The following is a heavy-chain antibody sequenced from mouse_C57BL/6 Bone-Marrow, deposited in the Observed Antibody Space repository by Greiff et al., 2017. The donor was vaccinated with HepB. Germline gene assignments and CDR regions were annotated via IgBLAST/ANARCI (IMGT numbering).Heavy chain of an antibody. Sequence: EVHLVESEGGLVQPGSSMKLSCTASGFTFSDYYMAWVRQVPEKGLEWVANINYDGSSTYYLDSLKSRFIISRDNAKNILYLQMSSLKSEDTATYYCARAYDGYPYYYAMDYWGQGTSVTVSS. CDR1: GFTFSDYY. CDR2: INYDGSST. V-gene: IGHV5-16*01. D-gene: IGHD2-3*01. J-gene: IGHJ4*01. CDR3: ARAYDGYPYYYAMDY.